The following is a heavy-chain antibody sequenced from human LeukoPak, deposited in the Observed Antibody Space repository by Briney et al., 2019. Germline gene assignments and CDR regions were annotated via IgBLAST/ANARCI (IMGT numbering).Heavy chain of an antibody. CDR1: GFTFSSYN. CDR2: ISSSSYI. Sequence: GGSLRLSCAASGFTFSSYNMNWVRQAPGKGLEWVSSISSSSYIYYADSVKGRFTISRDNAKNSLYLQMNSLRAEDTAVYYCARGGTGMGFDYWGQGTLVTVSS. V-gene: IGHV3-21*01. D-gene: IGHD1-7*01. CDR3: ARGGTGMGFDY. J-gene: IGHJ4*02.